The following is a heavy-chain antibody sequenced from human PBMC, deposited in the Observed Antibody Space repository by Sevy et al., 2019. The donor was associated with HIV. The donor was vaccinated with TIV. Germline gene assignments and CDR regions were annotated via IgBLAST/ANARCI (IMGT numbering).Heavy chain of an antibody. CDR2: ISSSSSYI. CDR1: GFTFSSYS. J-gene: IGHJ6*02. D-gene: IGHD2-2*01. CDR3: ARDRLHYCSSTSCYGVMVGKNYYYYGMNV. Sequence: GGSLRLSCAASGFTFSSYSMNWVRQAPGKGLEWVSSISSSSSYIYYADSVKGRFTISRDNAKNSLYLQMNSLRAEDTAVYYCARDRLHYCSSTSCYGVMVGKNYYYYGMNVWGQGTTVTVSS. V-gene: IGHV3-21*01.